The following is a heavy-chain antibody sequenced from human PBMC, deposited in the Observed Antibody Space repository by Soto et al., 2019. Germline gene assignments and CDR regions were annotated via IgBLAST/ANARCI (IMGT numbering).Heavy chain of an antibody. D-gene: IGHD4-17*01. V-gene: IGHV4-59*01. CDR2: IYYSGST. Sequence: SETLSLTCTVSGGSISSYYWSWIRQPPGKGLEWIGYIYYSGSTNYNPSLKSRVTISVDTSKNQFSLKLSSVTAADTAVYYCARAGTVTISGFLDYYFDYWDQGTLVTVSS. CDR3: ARAGTVTISGFLDYYFDY. CDR1: GGSISSYY. J-gene: IGHJ4*02.